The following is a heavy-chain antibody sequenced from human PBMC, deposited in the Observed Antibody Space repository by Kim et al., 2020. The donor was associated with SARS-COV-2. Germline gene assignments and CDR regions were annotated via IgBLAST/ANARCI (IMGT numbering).Heavy chain of an antibody. CDR2: ISSSSSYI. J-gene: IGHJ4*02. V-gene: IGHV3-21*04. D-gene: IGHD6-19*01. Sequence: GGSLRLSCAASGFTFSSYSMNWVRQAPGKGLEWISSISSSSSYIYYADSVKGRFTISRDNARASLYLQMKSLRDEDTAVYYYARVLSSGWSYFYYWGQGTLVTVSS. CDR1: GFTFSSYS. CDR3: ARVLSSGWSYFYY.